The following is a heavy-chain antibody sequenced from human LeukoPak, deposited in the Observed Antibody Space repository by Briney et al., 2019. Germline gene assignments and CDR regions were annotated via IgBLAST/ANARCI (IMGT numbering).Heavy chain of an antibody. Sequence: ETLSLTCAVYVGSFSGYYWSWIRQPPGKGLEWVSSISSSSSYIYYADSVKGRFTISRDNAKNSLYLQMNSLKAEDTAVYCCARMHDGKVGYWGQGTLVTVSS. CDR3: ARMHDGKVGY. J-gene: IGHJ4*02. CDR1: VGSFSGYY. V-gene: IGHV3-21*01. D-gene: IGHD4-23*01. CDR2: ISSSSSYI.